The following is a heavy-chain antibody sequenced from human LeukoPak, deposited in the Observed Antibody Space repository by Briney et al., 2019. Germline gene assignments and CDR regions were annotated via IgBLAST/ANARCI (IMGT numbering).Heavy chain of an antibody. CDR1: GGSISSGDYY. CDR2: IYYSGST. V-gene: IGHV4-30-4*01. D-gene: IGHD4-23*01. CDR3: ARMAVLRFRWSCFDY. Sequence: PSQTLSLTCTVSGGSISSGDYYWSWIRQPPGKGLESIGYIYYSGSTYYNPSLKSRVTISVDTSKNQFSLKLSPVTAADTAVYYCARMAVLRFRWSCFDYWGQGTLVTVSS. J-gene: IGHJ4*02.